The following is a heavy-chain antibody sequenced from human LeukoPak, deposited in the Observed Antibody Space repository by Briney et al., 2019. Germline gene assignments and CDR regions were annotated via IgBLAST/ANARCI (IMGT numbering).Heavy chain of an antibody. D-gene: IGHD1-26*01. J-gene: IGHJ4*02. V-gene: IGHV5-10-1*01. Sequence: GESLKISCKGSGYSFTNYWISWVRQMPGKGLEWMGRIDPSDSYTNYSPSFQGHVTISADKSISTAYLQWSSLKASDTAMYYCARLVGATSYFDYWGQGTLVTVSS. CDR2: IDPSDSYT. CDR3: ARLVGATSYFDY. CDR1: GYSFTNYW.